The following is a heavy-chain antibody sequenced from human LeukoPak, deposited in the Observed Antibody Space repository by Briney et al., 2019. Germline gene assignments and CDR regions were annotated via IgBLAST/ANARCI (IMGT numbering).Heavy chain of an antibody. V-gene: IGHV3-30*18. D-gene: IGHD6-19*01. J-gene: IGHJ4*02. CDR3: AKGGYSSGWYFDY. Sequence: GGSLRLSCAASGFTFSSDGMHWVRQAPGKGLEWVAVISHDGSNKYYADSVKGRFTISRDNSKNTLYLQMNSLRAEDTAVYYCAKGGYSSGWYFDYWGQGTLVTVSS. CDR2: ISHDGSNK. CDR1: GFTFSSDG.